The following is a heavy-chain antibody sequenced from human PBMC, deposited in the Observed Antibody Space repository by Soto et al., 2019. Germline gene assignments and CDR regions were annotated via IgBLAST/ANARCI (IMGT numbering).Heavy chain of an antibody. CDR1: GFTFSSYA. Sequence: EVQLLESGGGLVQPGGSLRLSCAASGFTFSSYAMSWVRQAPGKGLEWVSAISGSGGSTYYADSVKGRFTISRDNSKNTLDLQMHSLRAEDTSVYYCAKGRLYGATTMDVWGQGTTVTVSS. CDR3: AKGRLYGATTMDV. J-gene: IGHJ6*02. D-gene: IGHD4-17*01. V-gene: IGHV3-23*01. CDR2: ISGSGGST.